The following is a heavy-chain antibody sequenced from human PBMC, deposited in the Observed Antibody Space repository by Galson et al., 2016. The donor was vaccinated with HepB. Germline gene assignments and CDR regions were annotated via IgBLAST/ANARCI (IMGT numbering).Heavy chain of an antibody. V-gene: IGHV4-4*02. CDR3: ARVEGGCSRTSCVLDP. CDR2: IYHDGNT. CDR1: GDSISSTNW. J-gene: IGHJ5*02. Sequence: SETLSLTCGVSGDSISSTNWWTWVRQPPGKRPEWIGEIYHDGNTFYNPSLSSRVTISVDKSGNQFSLKLTSVTAADMAVYYCARVEGGCSRTSCVLDPWGQGTLVTVSS. D-gene: IGHD2-2*01.